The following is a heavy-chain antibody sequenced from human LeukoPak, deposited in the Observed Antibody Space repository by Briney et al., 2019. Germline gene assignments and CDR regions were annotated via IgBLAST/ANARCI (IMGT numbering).Heavy chain of an antibody. J-gene: IGHJ6*03. V-gene: IGHV1-18*01. Sequence: ASVKVSCKASGYTFTSYGISWVRQAPGQGLEWMGWISAYNGNTNYAQKLQGRVTMTTDTSTSTAYIELRSLRSDDTAVYYCERTTVVVPAAVYYMDVWGKGTTVTVSS. D-gene: IGHD2-2*01. CDR2: ISAYNGNT. CDR1: GYTFTSYG. CDR3: ERTTVVVPAAVYYMDV.